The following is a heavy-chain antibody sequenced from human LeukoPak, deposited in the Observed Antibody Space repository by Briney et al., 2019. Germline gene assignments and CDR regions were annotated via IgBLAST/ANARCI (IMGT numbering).Heavy chain of an antibody. CDR1: GGSISSYY. V-gene: IGHV4-59*01. Sequence: SETLSLTCTVSGGSISSYYWSWIRQPPGKGLEWIGYIYYSGSTNYNPSLKSRVTISVDTSKNQFSLKLSSVTAADTAVYYCARQVATKGEWAFDVWGQGTMVTVSS. CDR2: IYYSGST. J-gene: IGHJ3*01. D-gene: IGHD5-12*01. CDR3: ARQVATKGEWAFDV.